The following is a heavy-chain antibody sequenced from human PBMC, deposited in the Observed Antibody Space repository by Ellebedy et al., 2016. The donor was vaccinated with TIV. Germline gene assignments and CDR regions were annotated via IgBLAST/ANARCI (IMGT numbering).Heavy chain of an antibody. CDR1: GFSLSPRGVG. J-gene: IGHJ4*02. V-gene: IGHV2-5*02. CDR3: AHSPYYECWSGHCGYFDY. Sequence: SGPTLVKPTQTLTLTCTFSGFSLSPRGVGVGWIRQPPGKALDWLALLYWDDDKRYSPSLKSSLTTTKDTSKNQVVLTLTNMDPVETATYYGAHSPYYECWSGHCGYFDYWGQGTLVTVSS. CDR2: LYWDDDK. D-gene: IGHD3-3*01.